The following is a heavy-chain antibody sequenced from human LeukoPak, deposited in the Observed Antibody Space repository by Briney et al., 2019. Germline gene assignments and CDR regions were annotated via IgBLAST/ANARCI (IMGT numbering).Heavy chain of an antibody. CDR3: ARGPTRYYFDY. CDR1: GGSSNNYY. D-gene: IGHD3-9*01. J-gene: IGHJ4*02. Sequence: KPSETLSLTCTVSGGSSNNYYWSWIRQPPGKGLEWIAYIYYSGSTNCNPSLKSRVTISIDTSKNQFSLKLSSETAADTAVYYCARGPTRYYFDYWGQGTPVTVSS. CDR2: IYYSGST. V-gene: IGHV4-59*01.